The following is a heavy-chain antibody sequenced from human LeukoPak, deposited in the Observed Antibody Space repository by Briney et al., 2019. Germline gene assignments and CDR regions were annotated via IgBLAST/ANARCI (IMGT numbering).Heavy chain of an antibody. CDR1: GFTFSSYW. D-gene: IGHD3-22*01. V-gene: IGHV3-7*01. CDR2: IKQDGSEK. J-gene: IGHJ3*02. CDR3: AKSTYYYDSSGEDI. Sequence: GGSLRLSCAASGFTFSSYWMSWVRQAPGKGLEWVANIKQDGSEKYYVDSVKGRFTISRDNSKNTLYLQMNSLRAEDTAVYYCAKSTYYYDSSGEDIWGQGTMVTVSS.